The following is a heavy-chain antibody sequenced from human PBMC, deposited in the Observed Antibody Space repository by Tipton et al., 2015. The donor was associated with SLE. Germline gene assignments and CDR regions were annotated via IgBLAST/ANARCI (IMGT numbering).Heavy chain of an antibody. D-gene: IGHD3-10*01. CDR3: ARWGGSGRYPLDV. CDR2: ISSSSSTI. CDR1: GFTFSSYS. V-gene: IGHV3-48*01. Sequence: SLRLSCAASGFTFSSYSMKWVRQAPGKGLEWVSYISSSSSTIYQADSVKGRFTISRDNAKNSLYLQMNSLRVEDTAVYYCARWGGSGRYPLDVWGQGTTVTVSS. J-gene: IGHJ6*02.